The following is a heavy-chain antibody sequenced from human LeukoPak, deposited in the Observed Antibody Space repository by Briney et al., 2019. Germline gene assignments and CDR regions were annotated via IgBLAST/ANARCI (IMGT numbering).Heavy chain of an antibody. CDR3: ARLGYSSSGYMDV. V-gene: IGHV4-59*01. CDR1: GGSISSYY. J-gene: IGHJ6*03. CDR2: TYYSGST. D-gene: IGHD6-6*01. Sequence: SETLSLTCTVSGGSISSYYWSWIRQPPGKGLEWIGYTYYSGSTNYNPSLKSRVTISVDTSKNQFPLKLSSVTAADTAVYYCARLGYSSSGYMDVWGKGTTVTVSS.